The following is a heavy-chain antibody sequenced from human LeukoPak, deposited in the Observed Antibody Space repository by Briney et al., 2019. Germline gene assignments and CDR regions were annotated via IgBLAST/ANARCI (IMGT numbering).Heavy chain of an antibody. CDR2: IYPGDSDT. V-gene: IGHV5-51*01. D-gene: IGHD3-9*01. CDR1: GYSFTTYW. CDR3: ARQADYDLLTGYYKGHLDY. J-gene: IGHJ4*02. Sequence: GESLKIPCKGSGYSFTTYWIGWVRQMPGKGLEWMGIIYPGDSDTGYSPSFQGQVTFSADKSISTAYLQWSSLKASDTAMYYCARQADYDLLTGYYKGHLDYWGQGTLVTVSS.